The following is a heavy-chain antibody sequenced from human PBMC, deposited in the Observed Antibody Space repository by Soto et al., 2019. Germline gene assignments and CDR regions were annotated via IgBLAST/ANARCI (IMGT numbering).Heavy chain of an antibody. CDR1: GGSFSGYY. V-gene: IGHV4-34*01. Sequence: SETLSLTCAVYGGSFSGYYWSWIHQPPGKGLEWIGEINHSGSTNYNPSLKSRVTISVDTSKNQFSLKLSSVTAADTAVYYCARRLRYFDWLRGRFDPWGQGTLVTVSS. CDR3: ARRLRYFDWLRGRFDP. CDR2: INHSGST. D-gene: IGHD3-9*01. J-gene: IGHJ5*02.